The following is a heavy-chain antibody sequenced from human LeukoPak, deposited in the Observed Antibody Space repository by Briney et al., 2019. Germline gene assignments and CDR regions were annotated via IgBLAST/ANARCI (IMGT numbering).Heavy chain of an antibody. D-gene: IGHD2-2*01. CDR3: ARFYSTKLYYYYGMDV. V-gene: IGHV1-46*04. J-gene: IGHJ6*02. CDR1: GYTFSSYY. CDR2: INPSGGST. Sequence: ASVKVSCKASGYTFSSYYMHWVRQAPGQGLEWMGIINPSGGSTSYAQKLQGRVTMTRDTSTSTVYMELSSLRSEDTAVYYRARFYSTKLYYYYGMDVWGQGTTVIVSS.